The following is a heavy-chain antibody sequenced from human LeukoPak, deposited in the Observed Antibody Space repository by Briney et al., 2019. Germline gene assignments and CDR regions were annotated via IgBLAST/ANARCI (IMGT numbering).Heavy chain of an antibody. Sequence: PGGSLRLSCAASGFTFSDYYMSWIRQAPGKGLEWVSYISSSGSTIYYADSVKGRFTISGDNAKNSLYLQMNSLRAEDTAVYYCARGTEIRYFDWSRENSIVDYWGQGTLVTVSS. J-gene: IGHJ4*02. V-gene: IGHV3-11*01. CDR3: ARGTEIRYFDWSRENSIVDY. CDR1: GFTFSDYY. D-gene: IGHD3-9*01. CDR2: ISSSGSTI.